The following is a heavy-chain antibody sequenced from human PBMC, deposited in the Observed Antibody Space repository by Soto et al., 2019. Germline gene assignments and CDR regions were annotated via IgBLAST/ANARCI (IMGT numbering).Heavy chain of an antibody. CDR3: AREAGYCSRTSCYRRAFDT. J-gene: IGHJ3*02. Sequence: EVQLVESGGDLVQPGGSLRLSCAASGFTFSGHWMHWVRQVPGKGLEWVARINTDGGSSAYADSVKGRFTNSRDNVKNTLYLQMNDLRAEDTAVYYCAREAGYCSRTSCYRRAFDTWGQGTTVTVSS. CDR1: GFTFSGHW. D-gene: IGHD2-2*01. V-gene: IGHV3-74*03. CDR2: INTDGGSS.